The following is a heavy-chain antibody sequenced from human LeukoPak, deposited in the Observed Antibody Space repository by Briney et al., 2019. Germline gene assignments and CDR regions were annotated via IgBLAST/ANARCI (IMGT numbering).Heavy chain of an antibody. Sequence: SETLSLTCTVSGGSITFSNYYWGWVRQPPGKGLECIGSIYYGGSTYSHPSLKSRVTISADTSKSRFSLSLSSVTAADTAVYFCARLHYYDSSGSFSQHYFDHWGQGILVTVSS. J-gene: IGHJ4*02. V-gene: IGHV4-39*01. CDR3: ARLHYYDSSGSFSQHYFDH. D-gene: IGHD3-22*01. CDR1: GGSITFSNYY. CDR2: IYYGGST.